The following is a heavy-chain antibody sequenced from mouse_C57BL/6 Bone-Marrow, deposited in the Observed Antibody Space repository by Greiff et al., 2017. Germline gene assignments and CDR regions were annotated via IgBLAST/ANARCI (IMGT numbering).Heavy chain of an antibody. CDR1: GFTFSDYG. CDR3: ARHGDDYGGFAY. CDR2: ISNLAYSI. V-gene: IGHV5-15*01. Sequence: EVHLVESGGGLVQPGGSLKLSCAASGFTFSDYGMAWVRQAPRKGPEWVAFISNLAYSIYYADPVTGRFTISRENAKNTLYLEMSSLRSEDTAMYYCARHGDDYGGFAYWGQGTLVTVSA. J-gene: IGHJ3*01. D-gene: IGHD2-4*01.